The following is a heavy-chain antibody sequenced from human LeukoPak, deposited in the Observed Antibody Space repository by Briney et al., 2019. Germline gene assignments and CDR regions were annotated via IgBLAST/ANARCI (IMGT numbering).Heavy chain of an antibody. V-gene: IGHV3-21*01. Sequence: GGSLRLSCAASGFTFSSYSMNWVRQAPGKGLEWVSSISSSSSYIYYADSVKGRFTISRDNAKNSLYLQMNSLRAEDTALYYCARMNFAYCGGDCYSGGFDYWGQGTLVTVSS. CDR1: GFTFSSYS. D-gene: IGHD2-21*02. CDR2: ISSSSSYI. CDR3: ARMNFAYCGGDCYSGGFDY. J-gene: IGHJ4*02.